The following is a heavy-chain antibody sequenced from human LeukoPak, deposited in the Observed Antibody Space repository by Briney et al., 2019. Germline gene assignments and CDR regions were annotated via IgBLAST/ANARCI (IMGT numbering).Heavy chain of an antibody. CDR2: IYYSGST. D-gene: IGHD3-22*01. CDR3: ARHYYDSSGYWYFDY. CDR1: GGSISSSSYY. J-gene: IGHJ4*02. Sequence: SETLSLTCTVSGGSISSSSYYWGWIRQPPGKGLEWIGSIYYSGSTYYNPSLKSRVTISVNTSKNQFSLKLSSVTAADTAVYYCARHYYDSSGYWYFDYWGQGTLVTVSS. V-gene: IGHV4-39*01.